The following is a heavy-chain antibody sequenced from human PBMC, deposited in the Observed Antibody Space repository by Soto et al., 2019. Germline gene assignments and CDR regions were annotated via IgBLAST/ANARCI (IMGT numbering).Heavy chain of an antibody. J-gene: IGHJ4*02. CDR1: GFTFSSYA. V-gene: IGHV3-30-3*01. Sequence: GGSLRLSCAASGFTFSSYAMHWVRQAPGKGLEWVAVISYDGSNKYYADSVKGRFTISRDNSKNTLYLQMNSLRAEDTAVYYCARDLGTGIVSGWYDYWGQGTLVTVSS. CDR3: ARDLGTGIVSGWYDY. CDR2: ISYDGSNK. D-gene: IGHD6-19*01.